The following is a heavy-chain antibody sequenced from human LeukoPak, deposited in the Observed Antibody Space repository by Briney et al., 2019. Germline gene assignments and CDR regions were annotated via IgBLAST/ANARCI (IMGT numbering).Heavy chain of an antibody. J-gene: IGHJ4*02. CDR1: GFRFSIYA. CDR3: ASTSRGLEPPRLLAH. CDR2: ISSNGDTT. V-gene: IGHV3-64*01. D-gene: IGHD1-1*01. Sequence: PGGSLRLSCAASGFRFSIYAMHWVRQAPGKGLEYVSSISSNGDTTYYANSVKGRFTISRDNSKNTLYLQMNSLRAEDTAVYYCASTSRGLEPPRLLAHWGQGTLVTVSS.